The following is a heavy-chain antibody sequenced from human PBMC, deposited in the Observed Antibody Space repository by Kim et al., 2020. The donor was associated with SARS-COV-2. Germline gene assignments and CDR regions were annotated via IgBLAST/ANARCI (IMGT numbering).Heavy chain of an antibody. Sequence: KGRFTISRDNAKNSLYLQMNSLRAEDTAVYYCARVRPYLSVTKGMALVDYWGQGTLVTVSS. J-gene: IGHJ4*02. CDR3: ARVRPYLSVTKGMALVDY. D-gene: IGHD4-17*01. V-gene: IGHV3-11*06.